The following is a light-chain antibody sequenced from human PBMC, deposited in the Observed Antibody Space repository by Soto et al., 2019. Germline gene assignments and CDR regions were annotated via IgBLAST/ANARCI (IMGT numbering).Light chain of an antibody. CDR2: SAS. V-gene: IGKV3-20*01. CDR1: QSLHSNF. J-gene: IGKJ3*01. CDR3: HQSGSSPLT. Sequence: EIVLTQFPATLSLSPGERATLSCRASQSLHSNFLVWYQQKPGQAPRLLISSASRRATGIPDRFSGSGSGTDFTLTISRLDPEDFAAYYCHQSGSSPLTFGPGTKV.